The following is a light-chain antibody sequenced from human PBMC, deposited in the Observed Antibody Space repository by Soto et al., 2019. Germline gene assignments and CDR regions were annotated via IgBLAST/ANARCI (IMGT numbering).Light chain of an antibody. V-gene: IGKV3-11*01. CDR2: DAS. J-gene: IGKJ1*01. CDR3: QQRSNWPPSWT. Sequence: EIVLTQSPATLSLSPGERATLSCRASQSVSSYLAWYQQKPGQAPRLLIYDASNRATGIPARFSGSGSGTDFTLTISSIEPEDFAVYHCQQRSNWPPSWTFGQGTKVEIK. CDR1: QSVSSY.